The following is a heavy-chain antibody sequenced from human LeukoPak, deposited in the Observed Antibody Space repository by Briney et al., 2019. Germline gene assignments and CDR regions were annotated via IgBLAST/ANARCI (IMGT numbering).Heavy chain of an antibody. J-gene: IGHJ4*02. CDR2: IYNSGST. V-gene: IGHV4-59*11. CDR1: GGSMSSHY. Sequence: SETLPLTCTVSGGSMSSHYWSGIRQPPGKGLEWIGYIYNSGSTNYNPSLKSRATISVDTSNNQFSLKLNSATAADTAVYYCARLYDFWNAYFDYWGQGTLVTVSS. CDR3: ARLYDFWNAYFDY. D-gene: IGHD3-3*01.